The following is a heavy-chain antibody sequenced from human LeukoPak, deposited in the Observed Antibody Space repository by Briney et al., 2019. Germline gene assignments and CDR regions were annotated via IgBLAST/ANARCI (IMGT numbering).Heavy chain of an antibody. D-gene: IGHD1-1*01. Sequence: PGESLKISCKGSGYSFTSYWIGWVRQMPGKGLEWMGIIYPGDSDTRYSPSFQGQVTISADKSISTAYLQWSSLKASDTAMYYCARQPPGNRNTHNWFDPWGQGTLVTVSS. CDR2: IYPGDSDT. J-gene: IGHJ5*02. CDR1: GYSFTSYW. CDR3: ARQPPGNRNTHNWFDP. V-gene: IGHV5-51*01.